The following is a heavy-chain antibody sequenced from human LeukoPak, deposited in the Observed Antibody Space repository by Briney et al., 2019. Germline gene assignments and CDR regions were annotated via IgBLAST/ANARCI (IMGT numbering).Heavy chain of an antibody. CDR2: VHYIGTT. J-gene: IGHJ4*02. V-gene: IGHV4-39*01. CDR3: GRITIFGVVDY. CDR1: GGSISTSDYY. D-gene: IGHD3-3*01. Sequence: SETLSLTCTVSGGSISTSDYYWTWIRQPPGKGLEWIGSVHYIGTTYSSPSLKSRVTMSVDPSKNQFSLKLTSVTAADTAVYYCGRITIFGVVDYWGQGTLVTVSP.